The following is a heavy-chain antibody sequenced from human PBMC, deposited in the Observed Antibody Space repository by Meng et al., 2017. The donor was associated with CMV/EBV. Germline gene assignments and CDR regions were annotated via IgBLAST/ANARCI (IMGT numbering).Heavy chain of an antibody. V-gene: IGHV1-69*01. CDR2: IIPIFGTA. Sequence: QVQLVQFGDGVKKPGYSVKVSCKASGGTFSSYAISWVRQAPGQGLEWMGGIIPIFGTANYAQKFQGRVTITADESTSTAYMELSSLRSEDTAVYYCAREVDDYGDGWYFDLWGRGTLVTVSS. D-gene: IGHD4-17*01. CDR1: GGTFSSYA. J-gene: IGHJ2*01. CDR3: AREVDDYGDGWYFDL.